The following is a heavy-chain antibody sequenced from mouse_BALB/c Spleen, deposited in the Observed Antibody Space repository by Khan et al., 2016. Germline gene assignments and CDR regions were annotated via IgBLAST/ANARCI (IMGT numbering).Heavy chain of an antibody. CDR3: ARYRYYYGSSRYFDV. CDR1: GYTFTNYG. Sequence: QFQLVQSGPELKKPGKTVKISCKASGYTFTNYGMNWVKQAPGKGLKWMGWINTYSGESTYADDFKGRFAFSLETSANTAYLQINTLNNEDTATYFCARYRYYYGSSRYFDVWGAGTTVTVSS. D-gene: IGHD1-1*01. J-gene: IGHJ1*01. CDR2: INTYSGES. V-gene: IGHV9-3-1*01.